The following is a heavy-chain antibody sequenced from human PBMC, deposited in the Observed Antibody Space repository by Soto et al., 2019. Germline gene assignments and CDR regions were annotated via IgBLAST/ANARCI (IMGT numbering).Heavy chain of an antibody. J-gene: IGHJ6*02. D-gene: IGHD2-2*02. V-gene: IGHV5-51*01. Sequence: VESMRISCKGSGYSFISYWIGWVRKKTGKGLEWMGIIYPGDSDTRYSPSFQGQVTISADKSISTAYLQWSSLKASDTAMYYCARLKYCSSTSCYSRSYYYYGMDVWGQGTTVTVSS. CDR1: GYSFISYW. CDR2: IYPGDSDT. CDR3: ARLKYCSSTSCYSRSYYYYGMDV.